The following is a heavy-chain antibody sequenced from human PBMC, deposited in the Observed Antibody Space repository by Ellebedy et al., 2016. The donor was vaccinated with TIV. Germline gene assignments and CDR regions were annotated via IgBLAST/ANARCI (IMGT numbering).Heavy chain of an antibody. Sequence: SETLSLTXTVSGGSISSYYWSWIRQPPGKGLEWIGYIYYSGSTNYNPSLKSRVTISVDTSKNQFSLKLSSVTAADTAVYYCARGRSWFGQPGVPRRRNWFDPWGQGTLVTVSS. CDR3: ARGRSWFGQPGVPRRRNWFDP. J-gene: IGHJ5*02. V-gene: IGHV4-59*01. CDR1: GGSISSYY. D-gene: IGHD3-10*01. CDR2: IYYSGST.